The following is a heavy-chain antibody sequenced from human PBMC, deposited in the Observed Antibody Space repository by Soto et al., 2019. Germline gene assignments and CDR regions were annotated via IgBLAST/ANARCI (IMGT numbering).Heavy chain of an antibody. CDR1: GFTFRSYW. J-gene: IGHJ6*02. Sequence: EVQLVESGGGLVQPGGSLRLSCAASGFTFRSYWMSWVRQAPGKGLEWVANIKQDGSEKYYVDSVKGRFTISRDNSKNSLYLQMNSLRAEDTGVYYCARDVFRGVMSYDGMDVWGQGTTVTVSS. D-gene: IGHD3-16*01. V-gene: IGHV3-7*04. CDR2: IKQDGSEK. CDR3: ARDVFRGVMSYDGMDV.